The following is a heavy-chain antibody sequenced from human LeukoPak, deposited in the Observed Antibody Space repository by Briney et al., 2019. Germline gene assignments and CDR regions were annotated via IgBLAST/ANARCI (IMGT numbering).Heavy chain of an antibody. CDR1: GGSISDYY. V-gene: IGHV4-4*07. Sequence: TSSETLSLTSCVSGGSISDYYWSWIRQPAGRGLEWVGRIYTSGSTNYNPSLKSRVTMSVDTSKNQFSLNLTSVTAADTAMYYCARDSNGDRAFDVWGQGTMVTVSP. J-gene: IGHJ3*01. CDR3: ARDSNGDRAFDV. D-gene: IGHD4-17*01. CDR2: IYTSGST.